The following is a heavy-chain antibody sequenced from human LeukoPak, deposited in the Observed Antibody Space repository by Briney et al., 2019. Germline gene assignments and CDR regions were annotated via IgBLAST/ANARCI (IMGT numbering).Heavy chain of an antibody. CDR3: ARAVGATVRYYYYMDV. CDR1: GYTFTSYH. CDR2: INPSGGST. J-gene: IGHJ6*03. D-gene: IGHD1-26*01. V-gene: IGHV1-46*01. Sequence: ASVKVSCKASGYTFTSYHMHWVRQAPGQGLEWTGIINPSGGSTSYAQKFQGRVTMTRDTSTSTVYMELSSLRSEDTAVYYCARAVGATVRYYYYMDVWGKGTTVTVSS.